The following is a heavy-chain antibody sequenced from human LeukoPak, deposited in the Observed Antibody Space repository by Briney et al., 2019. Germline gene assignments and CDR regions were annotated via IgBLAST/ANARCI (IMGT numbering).Heavy chain of an antibody. V-gene: IGHV4-59*12. D-gene: IGHD2-2*01. CDR2: IYHSGST. CDR3: ARLGYCSSTSCPRGVGYYYYYMDA. J-gene: IGHJ6*03. CDR1: GGSISSYY. Sequence: PSETLSLTCTVSGGSISSYYWSWIRQPPGKGLEWIGYIYHSGSTYYNPSLKSRVTISVDRSKNQFSLKLSSVTAADTAVYYCARLGYCSSTSCPRGVGYYYYYMDAWGKGTTVTVSS.